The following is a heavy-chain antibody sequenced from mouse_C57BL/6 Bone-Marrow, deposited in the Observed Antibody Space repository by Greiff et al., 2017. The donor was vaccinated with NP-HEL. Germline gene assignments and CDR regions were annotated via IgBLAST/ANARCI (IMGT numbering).Heavy chain of an antibody. CDR1: GYSITSGYY. J-gene: IGHJ3*01. CDR2: ISYDGSN. Sequence: DVKLQESGPGLVKPSQSLSLTCSVTGYSITSGYYWNWIRQFPGNKLEWMGYISYDGSNNYNPSLKNRISITRDTSKNQFFLKLNSVTTEDTATYYCARRHRGFAYWGQGTLVTVSA. D-gene: IGHD6-1*01. CDR3: ARRHRGFAY. V-gene: IGHV3-6*01.